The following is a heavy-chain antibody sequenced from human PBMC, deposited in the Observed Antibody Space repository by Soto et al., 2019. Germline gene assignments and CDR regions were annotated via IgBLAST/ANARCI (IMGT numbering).Heavy chain of an antibody. J-gene: IGHJ5*02. V-gene: IGHV4-4*07. CDR3: AREMLWFGRQTNWFDP. Sequence: SETLSLTCTVSGGSISSYYWSWIRQPAGKGLEWIGRIYTSGSTNYNPSLKSRVTMSVDTSKNQFSLKLSSVTAADTAVYYCAREMLWFGRQTNWFDPWGQGTLVTSPQ. CDR2: IYTSGST. D-gene: IGHD3-10*01. CDR1: GGSISSYY.